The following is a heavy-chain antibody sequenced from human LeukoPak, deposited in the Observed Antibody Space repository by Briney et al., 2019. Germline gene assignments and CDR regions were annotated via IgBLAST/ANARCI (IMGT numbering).Heavy chain of an antibody. CDR2: IYYSGST. Sequence: SETLSLTCTVSGGSISSSSYYWGWIRQPPGKGLEWIGSIYYSGSTYYNPSLKSRVTISVDTSKNQFSLKLSSVTAADTAVYYCARQDTAMVTSAFDIWGQGTMVTVSS. J-gene: IGHJ3*02. D-gene: IGHD5-18*01. V-gene: IGHV4-39*01. CDR1: GGSISSSSYY. CDR3: ARQDTAMVTSAFDI.